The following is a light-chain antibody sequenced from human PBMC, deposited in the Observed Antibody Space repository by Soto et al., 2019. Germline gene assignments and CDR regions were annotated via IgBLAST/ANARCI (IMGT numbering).Light chain of an antibody. J-gene: IGLJ2*01. CDR2: DDS. CDR3: QVWDSSSDHPVV. CDR1: NIGSKS. V-gene: IGLV3-21*02. Sequence: SYELTQPPSVSVAPGQTARITCGGNNIGSKSVHWYQQKPCQAPVLVVYDDSDRPSGIPERFSGSNSGNTATLTISRVEAGDEADYYCQVWDSSSDHPVVFGGGTKVTVL.